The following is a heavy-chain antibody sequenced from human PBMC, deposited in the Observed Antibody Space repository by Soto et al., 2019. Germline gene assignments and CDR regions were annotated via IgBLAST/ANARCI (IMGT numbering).Heavy chain of an antibody. J-gene: IGHJ3*02. Sequence: QVQLVQSGAEVKKPGASVKVSCKASGYTFTGYYMHWVRQAPGQGLEWMGWINPNSGGTNYAQEFQGWVTMTRHTSISTADMELGRLRSDDTAVYYCARGIAAAGTSSCAIWGQGTMVTVSS. CDR2: INPNSGGT. D-gene: IGHD6-13*01. CDR1: GYTFTGYY. V-gene: IGHV1-2*04. CDR3: ARGIAAAGTSSCAI.